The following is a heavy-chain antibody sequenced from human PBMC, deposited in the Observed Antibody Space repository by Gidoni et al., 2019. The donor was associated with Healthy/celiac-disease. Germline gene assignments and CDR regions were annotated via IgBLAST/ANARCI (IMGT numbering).Heavy chain of an antibody. D-gene: IGHD1-7*01. CDR2: IIPIFGTA. CDR3: ARDKYSYNWNYGGTLKYNWFDP. J-gene: IGHJ5*02. CDR1: GGTFRSYA. V-gene: IGHV1-69*01. Sequence: QVQLVQSGAEVKKPGSSVKVSCKASGGTFRSYAISWVRQAPGQGLEWMGGIIPIFGTANYAQKFQGRVTITADESTSTAYMELSSLRSEDTAVYYCARDKYSYNWNYGGTLKYNWFDPWGQGTLVTVSS.